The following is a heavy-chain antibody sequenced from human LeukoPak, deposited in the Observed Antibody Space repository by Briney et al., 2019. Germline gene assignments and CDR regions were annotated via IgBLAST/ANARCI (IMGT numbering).Heavy chain of an antibody. CDR2: ISTYNGNA. D-gene: IGHD6-19*01. Sequence: ASVKLSCKASGYTVNRNGISWVRQAPGQGLEWMGWISTYNGNAHYAQKLQGRVTMTIETSTSTAYMELRSLRPDDTAVYCCARARDTSGWYLDAFGVWGQGTLVSVSS. V-gene: IGHV1-18*01. CDR1: GYTVNRNG. J-gene: IGHJ3*01. CDR3: ARARDTSGWYLDAFGV.